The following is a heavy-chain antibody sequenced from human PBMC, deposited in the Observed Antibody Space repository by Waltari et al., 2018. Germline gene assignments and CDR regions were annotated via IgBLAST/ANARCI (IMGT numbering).Heavy chain of an antibody. D-gene: IGHD5-12*01. Sequence: QVELVESGGGLVKPGGSLRLSCAASGFTFSDNYMNWIRQAPGKGLEWVAYRSSGGRNFYYADSVRGRFTISRDNSKNSLYLQMNSLRAEDTAVYFCVRELATIEDYWGQGTLVTVSS. CDR1: GFTFSDNY. V-gene: IGHV3-11*01. J-gene: IGHJ4*02. CDR3: VRELATIEDY. CDR2: RSSGGRNF.